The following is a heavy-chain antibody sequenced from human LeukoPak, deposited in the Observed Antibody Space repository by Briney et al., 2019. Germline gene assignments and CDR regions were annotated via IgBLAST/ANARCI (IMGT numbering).Heavy chain of an antibody. Sequence: ASVKVSCKASGYTFTGYYMHWVRQAPGQGLEWMGWINPNSGGTNYAQKFQGRVTMTRDTSISTAYMELSRLRPDDTAVYYCARDDGWRVVVVAATDGFDYWGQGTLVTVSS. V-gene: IGHV1-2*02. CDR2: INPNSGGT. D-gene: IGHD2-15*01. CDR1: GYTFTGYY. J-gene: IGHJ4*02. CDR3: ARDDGWRVVVVAATDGFDY.